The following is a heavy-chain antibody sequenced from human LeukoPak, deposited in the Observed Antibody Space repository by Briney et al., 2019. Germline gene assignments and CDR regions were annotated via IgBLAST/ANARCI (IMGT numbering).Heavy chain of an antibody. CDR3: ASGEPVLVGATVGPGFAY. CDR2: INSDGSST. CDR1: GFTFSSYW. V-gene: IGHV3-74*01. Sequence: GGSLRLSCAASGFTFSSYWMHWVRQAPGKGLVWVSRINSDGSSTSYADSVKGRLTISRDNSKNTLYLQMNSLRADDTAVYYCASGEPVLVGATVGPGFAYWGQGTLVTVSS. J-gene: IGHJ4*02. D-gene: IGHD1-26*01.